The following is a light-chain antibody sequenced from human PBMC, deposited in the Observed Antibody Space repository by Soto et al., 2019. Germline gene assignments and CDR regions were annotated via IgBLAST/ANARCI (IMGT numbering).Light chain of an antibody. J-gene: IGLJ1*01. CDR1: SSDVGSYNR. V-gene: IGLV2-18*02. CDR3: SSYTTSSTYV. CDR2: EAS. Sequence: QSVLTQPPSVSGSPGQSVTISCTGTSSDVGSYNRVSWYQQPPGTAPTLMIFEASNRPSGVPDRFSGSKSGNTASLTISGLQAEDEADYYCSSYTTSSTYVFGTGTKATVL.